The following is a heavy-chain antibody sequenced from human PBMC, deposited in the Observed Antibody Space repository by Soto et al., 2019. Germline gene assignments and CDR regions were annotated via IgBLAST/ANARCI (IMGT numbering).Heavy chain of an antibody. V-gene: IGHV4-34*01. CDR3: ARDKKAIETYYYDSSGYYVVGMDV. Sequence: SETLSLTCAVYGGSFSGYYWSWIRQPPGKGLEWIGEINHSGSTNYNPSLKSRVTISVDTSKNQFSLKLSSVTAADTAVYYCARDKKAIETYYYDSSGYYVVGMDVWGQGTTVTVSS. CDR1: GGSFSGYY. J-gene: IGHJ6*02. D-gene: IGHD3-22*01. CDR2: INHSGST.